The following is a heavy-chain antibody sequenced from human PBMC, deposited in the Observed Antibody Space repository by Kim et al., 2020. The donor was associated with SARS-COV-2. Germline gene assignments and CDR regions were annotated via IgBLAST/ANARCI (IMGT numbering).Heavy chain of an antibody. D-gene: IGHD3-10*01. CDR2: FSYSGTT. V-gene: IGHV4-39*01. Sequence: SETLSLTCTVSGASIDSSDSYWGWIRQPPGKGLEWIGSFSYSGTTYYNPSLKSRVTISADTARNQSSLKMTSATAADTALYYCARQTIRSLWF. J-gene: IGHJ5*01. CDR1: GASIDSSDSY. CDR3: ARQTIRSLWF.